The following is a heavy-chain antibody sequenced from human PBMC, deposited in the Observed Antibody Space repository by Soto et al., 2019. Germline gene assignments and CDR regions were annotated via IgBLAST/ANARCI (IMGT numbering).Heavy chain of an antibody. CDR2: ISGSGGST. Sequence: GGSLRLSCAASGFTFSSYAMSWVRQAPGKGLEWVSAISGSGGSTYYADSVKGRFTISRDKSKNTLYLQMNSLRAEDTAVYYCAKALLLNGYLVPDNWFDPWGQGTLVTVSS. CDR3: AKALLLNGYLVPDNWFDP. V-gene: IGHV3-23*01. CDR1: GFTFSSYA. J-gene: IGHJ5*02. D-gene: IGHD3-22*01.